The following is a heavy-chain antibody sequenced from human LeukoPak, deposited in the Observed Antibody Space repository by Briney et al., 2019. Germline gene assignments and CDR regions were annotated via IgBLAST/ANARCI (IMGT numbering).Heavy chain of an antibody. D-gene: IGHD1-1*01. CDR3: ARGVNSPL. Sequence: GGSLRLSCAASGFTFSSYEMNWVRQAPGKGLEWVSYISSSGSTMYYADSVKGRFTISRDNAKNSLYLQMNSLRAEDTAVYYCARGVNSPLWGQGTLVTVSS. J-gene: IGHJ4*02. CDR1: GFTFSSYE. CDR2: ISSSGSTM. V-gene: IGHV3-48*03.